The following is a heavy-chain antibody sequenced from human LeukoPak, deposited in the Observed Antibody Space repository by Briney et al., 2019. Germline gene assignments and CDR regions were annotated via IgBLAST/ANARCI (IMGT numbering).Heavy chain of an antibody. CDR2: IYPGDSDT. CDR3: ASLSGSYREGLDY. Sequence: PGESLKISCKGSGYSFTTYWIGWVRQLPGKGLEWMGTIYPGDSDTRYSPSFQGQVTISADKSISTAYLQRSSLKASDTAMYYCASLSGSYREGLDYWGQGTLVTVSS. J-gene: IGHJ4*02. D-gene: IGHD1-26*01. CDR1: GYSFTTYW. V-gene: IGHV5-51*01.